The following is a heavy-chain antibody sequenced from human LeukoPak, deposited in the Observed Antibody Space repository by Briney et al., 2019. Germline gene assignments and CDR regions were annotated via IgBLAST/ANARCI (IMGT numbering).Heavy chain of an antibody. CDR1: GFTFSDYY. Sequence: GGSLRLSCAASGFTFSDYYMSWIRQAPGKGLEWVSYISSGGSATYYADSVKGRFTISRDNAKKSVYLQMNSLRAEDTALYYCARSGEAGTFDYWGQGTLVTVST. CDR2: ISSGGSAT. D-gene: IGHD6-13*01. V-gene: IGHV3-11*04. J-gene: IGHJ4*02. CDR3: ARSGEAGTFDY.